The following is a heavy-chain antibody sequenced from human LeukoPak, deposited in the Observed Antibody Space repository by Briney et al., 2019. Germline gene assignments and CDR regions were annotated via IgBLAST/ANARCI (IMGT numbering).Heavy chain of an antibody. CDR1: GYIFTSYW. CDR3: AVGGITMIGEFDY. CDR2: IYPGDSDT. V-gene: IGHV5-51*01. D-gene: IGHD3-22*01. J-gene: IGHJ4*02. Sequence: AASPQISSKGAGYIFTSYWIGCGRQLPGKGLEGRGSIYPGDSDTRYSPSFQGQVTISADKSISTAYLQWSSLKASDTAMYYCAVGGITMIGEFDYWGQGTLVTVS.